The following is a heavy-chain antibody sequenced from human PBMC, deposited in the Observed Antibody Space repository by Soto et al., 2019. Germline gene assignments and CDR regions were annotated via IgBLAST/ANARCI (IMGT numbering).Heavy chain of an antibody. V-gene: IGHV3-30-3*01. CDR3: ARDSPLGPDSSGNRYYYGMDV. J-gene: IGHJ6*01. CDR1: GFTFSSYA. CDR2: ISYDGSNK. Sequence: QVQLVESGGGVVQPGRSLRLSCAASGFTFSSYAMHWVRQAPGKGLEWVAVISYDGSNKYYADSVKGRFTISRDNSKNTLYLQMNSLRAEDTAVYYCARDSPLGPDSSGNRYYYGMDVW. D-gene: IGHD3-22*01.